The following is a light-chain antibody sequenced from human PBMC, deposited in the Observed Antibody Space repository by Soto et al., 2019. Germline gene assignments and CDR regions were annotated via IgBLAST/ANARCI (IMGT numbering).Light chain of an antibody. CDR1: QSVSSSY. CDR2: VAS. V-gene: IGKV3-20*01. Sequence: IVLTQSPGPLSLSPGERDTLSCRARQSVSSSYLAWYQQKPGQAPRLLIYVASSRPTGIPARFSGSGSGTQLTHTISSLQSDDFAVYYCLQYNQWHRGTFGYGIKGDIK. CDR3: LQYNQWHRGT. J-gene: IGKJ1*01.